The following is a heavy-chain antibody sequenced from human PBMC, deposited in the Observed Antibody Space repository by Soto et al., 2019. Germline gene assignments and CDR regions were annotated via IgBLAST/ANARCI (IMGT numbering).Heavy chain of an antibody. CDR3: ARWSSLDCSGGSCYYYGMDV. V-gene: IGHV1-69*01. Sequence: QVQLVQSGAEVKKPGSSVKVSCKASGGTFSSYAISWVRQAPGQGLEWMGGIIPICGTANYAQKFQGRVTITADESTSTAYMELSSLRSEDTAVYYCARWSSLDCSGGSCYYYGMDVWGQGTTVTVSS. CDR2: IIPICGTA. J-gene: IGHJ6*02. CDR1: GGTFSSYA. D-gene: IGHD2-15*01.